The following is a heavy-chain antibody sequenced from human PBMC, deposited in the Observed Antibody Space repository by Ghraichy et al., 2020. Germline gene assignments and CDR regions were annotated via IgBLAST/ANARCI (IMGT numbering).Heavy chain of an antibody. J-gene: IGHJ4*02. V-gene: IGHV4-34*01. D-gene: IGHD6-19*01. CDR2: INHSGST. CDR1: GGSFSGYY. CDR3: ARARYSSGWYLYYFDY. Sequence: SETLSLTCAVYGGSFSGYYWSWIRQPPGKRLEWIGEINHSGSTNYNPSLKSRVTISVDTSKNQFSLKLSSVTAADTAVYYCARARYSSGWYLYYFDYWGQGTLVTVSS.